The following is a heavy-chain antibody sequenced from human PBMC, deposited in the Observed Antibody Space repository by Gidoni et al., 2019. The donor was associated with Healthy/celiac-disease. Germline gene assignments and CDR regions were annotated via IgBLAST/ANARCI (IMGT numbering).Heavy chain of an antibody. CDR1: GCSISSYY. Sequence: QVQLQESGPGLVKPSETLSLTCTVSGCSISSYYWSWIRQPPGKGLEWIGYIYYSGSTNYNPSLKSRVTISVDTSKNQFSLKLSSVTAADTAVYYCARSRSNNYYDSWDFQHWGQGTLVTVSS. V-gene: IGHV4-59*01. D-gene: IGHD3-22*01. CDR2: IYYSGST. J-gene: IGHJ1*01. CDR3: ARSRSNNYYDSWDFQH.